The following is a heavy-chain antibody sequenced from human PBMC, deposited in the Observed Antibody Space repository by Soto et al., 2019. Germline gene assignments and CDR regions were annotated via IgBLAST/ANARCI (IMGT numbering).Heavy chain of an antibody. V-gene: IGHV3-7*01. CDR3: ARGIYLEAFDI. Sequence: EVQLVESGGGLVQPGGSLRLSCAASGFTFSSYWMSWVRQAPGKGLEWVANIKQDGSEKYYVDSVKGRFTISRDNAKNSLYLQKNSLRAEDTAVYYCARGIYLEAFDIWGQGTMVTVSS. J-gene: IGHJ3*02. D-gene: IGHD2-21*01. CDR2: IKQDGSEK. CDR1: GFTFSSYW.